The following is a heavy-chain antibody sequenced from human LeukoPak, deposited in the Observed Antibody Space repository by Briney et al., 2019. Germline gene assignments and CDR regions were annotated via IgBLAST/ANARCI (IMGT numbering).Heavy chain of an antibody. V-gene: IGHV4-38-2*02. CDR3: ASGLDYGDSYYFDY. Sequence: SETLSLTCTVSGYSISSGYYWGWIRQPPGKGLEWIGSIYHSGSTYYNPSLKSRVTISVDTSKNQFSLKLSSVTAADTAVYYCASGLDYGDSYYFDYWGQGTLVTVSS. CDR1: GYSISSGYY. J-gene: IGHJ4*02. CDR2: IYHSGST. D-gene: IGHD4-17*01.